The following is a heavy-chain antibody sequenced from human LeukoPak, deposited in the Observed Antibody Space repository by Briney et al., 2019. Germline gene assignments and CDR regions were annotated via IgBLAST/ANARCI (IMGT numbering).Heavy chain of an antibody. Sequence: GGSLRLSCAASGFTFIYHAMNWVRQAPGKGLEWVSSISASSTYIYYADSVKGRFTISRDNAKNSLYLQMNSLRAEDTAVYYCARGYSTTSCYAAVWGKGTTVTVSS. CDR1: GFTFIYHA. CDR3: ARGYSTTSCYAAV. V-gene: IGHV3-21*01. D-gene: IGHD2-2*01. J-gene: IGHJ6*04. CDR2: ISASSTYI.